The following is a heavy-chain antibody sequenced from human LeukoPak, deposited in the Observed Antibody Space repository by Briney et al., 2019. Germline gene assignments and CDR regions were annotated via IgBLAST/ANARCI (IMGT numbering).Heavy chain of an antibody. J-gene: IGHJ4*02. CDR2: ISGSGGST. D-gene: IGHD6-19*01. Sequence: GGSLRLSCAASGFTFSSYAMSWVRQAPGKGLEWVSAISGSGGSTYYADSVKGRFTISRDNSKNTLYLQMNSLRAEDTAVYYCARDSLSQWLGYYFDYWGQGTLVTVSS. CDR1: GFTFSSYA. V-gene: IGHV3-23*01. CDR3: ARDSLSQWLGYYFDY.